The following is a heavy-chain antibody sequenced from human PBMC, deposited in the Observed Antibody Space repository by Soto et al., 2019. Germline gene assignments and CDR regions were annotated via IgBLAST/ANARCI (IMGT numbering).Heavy chain of an antibody. J-gene: IGHJ4*02. CDR3: ARDRYCTNGVCYFFDY. D-gene: IGHD2-8*01. CDR1: GYTFTSYG. CDR2: ISAYNGNT. Sequence: ASVKVSCKASGYTFTSYGISWVRQAPGQGLEWMGWISAYNGNTNYAQKLQGRVTMTTDTSTSTAYMELSSLRSEDTAVYYCARDRYCTNGVCYFFDYWGQGTLVTVSS. V-gene: IGHV1-18*01.